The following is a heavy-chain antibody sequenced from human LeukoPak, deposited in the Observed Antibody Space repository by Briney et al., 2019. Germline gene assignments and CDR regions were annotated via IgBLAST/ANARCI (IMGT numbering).Heavy chain of an antibody. Sequence: SETLSLTCTVSGGSITSYYWSWIRQPPGKGLEWIGYVYYSGSTNYNPSLKSRITISIDTSKNQFSLEVSSVTAADTAVYYCARGVVTTSLGYFQHWGQGTLVTVSS. CDR3: ARGVVTTSLGYFQH. D-gene: IGHD2-21*02. J-gene: IGHJ1*01. CDR1: GGSITSYY. CDR2: VYYSGST. V-gene: IGHV4-59*08.